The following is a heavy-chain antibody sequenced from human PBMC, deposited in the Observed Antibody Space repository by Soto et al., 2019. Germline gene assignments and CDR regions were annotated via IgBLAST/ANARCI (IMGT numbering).Heavy chain of an antibody. D-gene: IGHD5-12*01. V-gene: IGHV1-18*01. Sequence: VASVKVSCKASGYTFTSYGISWVRQAPGQGLEWMGWISAYNGNTNYAQKLQGRVTMTTDTPTSTAYMELRSLRSDDTAVYYCARERDRGYSGYDSDNWFDPWGQGTLVTVSS. CDR3: ARERDRGYSGYDSDNWFDP. J-gene: IGHJ5*02. CDR1: GYTFTSYG. CDR2: ISAYNGNT.